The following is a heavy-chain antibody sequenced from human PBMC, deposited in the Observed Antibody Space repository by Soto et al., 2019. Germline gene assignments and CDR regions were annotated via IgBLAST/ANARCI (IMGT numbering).Heavy chain of an antibody. Sequence: RASVKVSCKASGGTFSSYAISWVRQAPGQGLEWMGGIIPIFGTANYAQKFQGRVTITADKSTSTAYMELSSLRSEDTAVYYCARGRYFDWPNYYYYYGMDVWGQGTTVTVSS. D-gene: IGHD3-9*01. CDR1: GGTFSSYA. CDR2: IIPIFGTA. V-gene: IGHV1-69*06. CDR3: ARGRYFDWPNYYYYYGMDV. J-gene: IGHJ6*02.